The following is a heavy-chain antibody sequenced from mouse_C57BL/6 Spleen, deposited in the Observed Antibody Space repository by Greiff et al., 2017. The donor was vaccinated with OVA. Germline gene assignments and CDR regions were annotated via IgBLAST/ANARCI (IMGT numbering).Heavy chain of an antibody. CDR1: GYAFSSSW. Sequence: QVQLQQSGPELVKPGASVKISCKASGYAFSSSWMNWVKQRPGKGLEWIGRIYPGDGDTNYNGKFKGKATLTADKSSSTAYMQLSSLTSEDSAVYFCARWNWDGDFDDWGQGTTLTGSS. V-gene: IGHV1-82*01. CDR2: IYPGDGDT. D-gene: IGHD4-1*01. CDR3: ARWNWDGDFDD. J-gene: IGHJ2*01.